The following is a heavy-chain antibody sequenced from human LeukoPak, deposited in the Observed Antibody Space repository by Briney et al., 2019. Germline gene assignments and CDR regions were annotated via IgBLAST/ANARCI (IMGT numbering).Heavy chain of an antibody. CDR3: ARDVGYCSGGSCYPEYFQH. D-gene: IGHD2-15*01. J-gene: IGHJ1*01. V-gene: IGHV3-7*03. CDR1: GFTFSSYW. Sequence: GGSLRLSCAASGFTFSSYWMSWVRQAPGKGLEWVANIKQDGSEKYYVDSVKGQFTISRDNAKNSLYLQMNSLRAEDTAVYYCARDVGYCSGGSCYPEYFQHWGQGTLVTVSS. CDR2: IKQDGSEK.